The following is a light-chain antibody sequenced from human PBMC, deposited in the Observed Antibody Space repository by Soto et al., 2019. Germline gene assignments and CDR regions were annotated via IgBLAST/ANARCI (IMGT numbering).Light chain of an antibody. V-gene: IGLV2-14*01. CDR1: SSDIGGYNY. J-gene: IGLJ3*02. Sequence: QSALTQPASVSGSPGQAITISCTGTSSDIGGYNYVSWYQQHPGKAPKLMIYEVSNRPPGVSNRFSGSKSDNTASLTISGLQPEDEAYYYCSSYTTSSTWVFGGGTKLTVL. CDR3: SSYTTSSTWV. CDR2: EVS.